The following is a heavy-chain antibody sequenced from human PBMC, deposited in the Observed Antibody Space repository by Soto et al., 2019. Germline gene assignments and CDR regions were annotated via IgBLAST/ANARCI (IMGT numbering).Heavy chain of an antibody. CDR1: GGTFGSYA. CDR3: ARVESIAARRYYYGMDV. V-gene: IGHV1-69*13. J-gene: IGHJ6*02. CDR2: IIPIFGTA. Sequence: SVKVSCKASGGTFGSYAISWVRQAPGQGLEWMGGIIPIFGTANYAQKFQGRVTITADESMSTAYMELSSLRSEDTAVYYCARVESIAARRYYYGMDVWGQGTTVTVSS. D-gene: IGHD6-6*01.